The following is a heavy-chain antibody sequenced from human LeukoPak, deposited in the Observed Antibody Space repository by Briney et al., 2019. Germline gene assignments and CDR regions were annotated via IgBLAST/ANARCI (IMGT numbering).Heavy chain of an antibody. V-gene: IGHV4-39*01. J-gene: IGHJ3*02. CDR3: ARVFYDILTGPQYGAFDI. D-gene: IGHD3-9*01. CDR1: GGSISSRSYY. CDR2: IYYSGST. Sequence: SETLSLTCTVSGGSISSRSYYWGWIRQPPGKGLEWIGSIYYSGSTYYNPSLKSRVTISVDTSKNQFSLKLSSVTAADTAVYYCARVFYDILTGPQYGAFDIWGQGTMVTVSS.